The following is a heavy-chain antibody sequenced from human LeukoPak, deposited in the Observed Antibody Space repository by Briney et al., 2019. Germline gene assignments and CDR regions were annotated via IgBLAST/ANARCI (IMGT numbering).Heavy chain of an antibody. Sequence: GGSLRLSCAASGFTFSSYSMNWVRQAPGKGLEWVSSISSSSSYIYYADSVKGRFTISRDNAKNSLYLQMNSLRAEDTAVYYCARDSEMATLTDYYMDVWGKGTTVTVSS. J-gene: IGHJ6*03. CDR1: GFTFSSYS. D-gene: IGHD5-24*01. CDR3: ARDSEMATLTDYYMDV. CDR2: ISSSSSYI. V-gene: IGHV3-21*01.